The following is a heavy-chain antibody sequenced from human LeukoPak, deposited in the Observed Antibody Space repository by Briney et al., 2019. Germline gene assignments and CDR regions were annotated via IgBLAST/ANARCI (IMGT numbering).Heavy chain of an antibody. CDR3: AKDHYWSIDY. J-gene: IGHJ4*02. D-gene: IGHD3-3*01. CDR1: GFTFSSYG. CDR2: IWYDGSNK. V-gene: IGHV3-33*06. Sequence: GGSLRLSCAASGFTFSSYGMHWVRLAPGKGLEWVAVIWYDGSNKYYADSVKGRFTISRDNSKNTLYLQMNSLRAEDTGVYYCAKDHYWSIDYWGRGTLVTVSS.